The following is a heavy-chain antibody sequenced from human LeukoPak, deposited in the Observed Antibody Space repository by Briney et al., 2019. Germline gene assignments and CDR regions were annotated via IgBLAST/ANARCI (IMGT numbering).Heavy chain of an antibody. CDR3: ARDAALLPGKYYYYMDV. CDR1: GFTLGRYN. Sequence: GGSLRLSCAASGFTLGRYNMNWVRLAPGKGLEWVSSITGSSTYTNYADSLKGRFTISRDNAKNSMYLEMNSLTAEDTAVYFCARDAALLPGKYYYYMDVWGKGTRVTVSS. D-gene: IGHD1-14*01. J-gene: IGHJ6*03. CDR2: ITGSSTYT. V-gene: IGHV3-21*01.